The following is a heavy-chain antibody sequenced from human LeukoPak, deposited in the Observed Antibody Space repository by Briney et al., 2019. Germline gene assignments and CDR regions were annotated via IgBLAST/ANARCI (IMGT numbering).Heavy chain of an antibody. D-gene: IGHD1-26*01. CDR2: IKQDGSEK. CDR1: AFTFSSYW. J-gene: IGHJ4*02. CDR3: ASVGRSYYGGRWYFDY. V-gene: IGHV3-7*01. Sequence: PGGSLRLSCAASAFTFSSYWMSWVRQAPGKGLEWVANIKQDGSEKYYVDSVKGRFTISRDNAKNSLYLQMNRLRAEDTAVYYCASVGRSYYGGRWYFDYWGQGTLVTVSS.